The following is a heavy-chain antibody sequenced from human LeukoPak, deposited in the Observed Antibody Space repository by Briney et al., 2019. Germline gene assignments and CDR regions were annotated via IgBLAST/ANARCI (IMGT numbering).Heavy chain of an antibody. J-gene: IGHJ3*02. V-gene: IGHV1-46*01. D-gene: IGHD6-19*01. CDR3: ARAGIAVAGGGDAFDI. Sequence: ASVKVSSKASGYTFTSYYMHWVRQAPGQGLEWMGIINPSGGSTSYAQKFQGRVTMTRDTSTSTVYMELSSLRSEDTAVYYCARAGIAVAGGGDAFDIWGQGTMVTVSS. CDR1: GYTFTSYY. CDR2: INPSGGST.